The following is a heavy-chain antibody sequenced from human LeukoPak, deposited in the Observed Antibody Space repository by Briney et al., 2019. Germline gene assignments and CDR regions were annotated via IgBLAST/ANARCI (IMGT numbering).Heavy chain of an antibody. D-gene: IGHD3-10*01. CDR3: ARGGYYGSGNDFRFDP. CDR2: INHSGSI. V-gene: IGHV4-39*07. CDR1: GGSISSSSYY. J-gene: IGHJ5*02. Sequence: SETLSLTCTVSGGSISSSSYYWSWIRQPPGKGLEWIGEINHSGSINYNPSLKSRVTISVDTSKSQFSLKLSSVTAADTAIYYCARGGYYGSGNDFRFDPWGQGTLVTVSS.